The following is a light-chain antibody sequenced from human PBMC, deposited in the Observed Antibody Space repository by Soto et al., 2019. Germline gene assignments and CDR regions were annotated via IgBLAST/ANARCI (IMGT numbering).Light chain of an antibody. CDR3: CSYAGSSTYV. J-gene: IGLJ1*01. Sequence: QSALTQPASVSGSPGQSITISCTGTNNDVGSRNHNLVSWYQQRPGKAPKLMIYEGTKRPSGVSNRFSGSKSGSTASLTISGLQAEDEADYYCCSYAGSSTYVFGTGTKVTVL. CDR2: EGT. V-gene: IGLV2-23*01. CDR1: NNDVGSRNHNL.